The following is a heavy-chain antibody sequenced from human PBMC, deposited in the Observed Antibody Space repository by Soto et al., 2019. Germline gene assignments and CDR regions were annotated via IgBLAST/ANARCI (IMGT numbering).Heavy chain of an antibody. Sequence: GGSMRLSCAASGFTFSSYAMSWVRQAPGKGLEWVSSISASGGSTYYTDSVKGRFTISRDNSKNTLYLQMNSLRAEDTAVYYCAKKDCTGGSCYRPFDSWGQGTLVTVSS. D-gene: IGHD2-15*01. J-gene: IGHJ4*02. CDR3: AKKDCTGGSCYRPFDS. CDR2: ISASGGST. V-gene: IGHV3-23*01. CDR1: GFTFSSYA.